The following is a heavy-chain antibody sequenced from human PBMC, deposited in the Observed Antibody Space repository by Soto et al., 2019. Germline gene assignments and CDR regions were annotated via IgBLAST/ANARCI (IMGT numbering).Heavy chain of an antibody. CDR1: GGAFNSSG. CDR2: IIPLFGTT. V-gene: IGHV1-69*01. CDR3: ARVRGSSWYNWFDL. Sequence: QVQLVQSGAEVTKPGSSVKVSCKASGGAFNSSGISWVRQARGQGLDWMGGIIPLFGTTNFARKFKGGVTITADESTSTVYRHRSSLTLDDRAGYYCARVRGSSWYNWFDLGGKGTLVTVSS. J-gene: IGHJ5*02. D-gene: IGHD6-13*01.